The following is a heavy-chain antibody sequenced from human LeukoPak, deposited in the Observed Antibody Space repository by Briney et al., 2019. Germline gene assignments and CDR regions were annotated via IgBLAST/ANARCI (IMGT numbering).Heavy chain of an antibody. J-gene: IGHJ4*02. V-gene: IGHV3-30-3*01. Sequence: GGSLRLSCAASGFTLSSYAMHWVRQAPGKGLEWVAVISYDGSNKYYADSVKGRLTISRDNSKNTLYLQMNSLRAEDTAVYYCARGYCTSTSCYNDYWGQGTLVTVSS. CDR2: ISYDGSNK. D-gene: IGHD2-2*02. CDR1: GFTLSSYA. CDR3: ARGYCTSTSCYNDY.